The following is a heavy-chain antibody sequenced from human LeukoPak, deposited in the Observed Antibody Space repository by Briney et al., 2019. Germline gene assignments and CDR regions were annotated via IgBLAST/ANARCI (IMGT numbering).Heavy chain of an antibody. V-gene: IGHV4-34*01. CDR1: GGSFSGYY. J-gene: IGHJ6*02. CDR3: ARGPRSTHYDLWSGYPRRLPNYYYYGMDV. CDR2: INHRGST. Sequence: SETLSLTCAVYGGSFSGYYWSWIRQPPGKGLEWIGEINHRGSTNYNPSLKSRVTLSVDTSKNQFSLELISVSAADTAVYYCARGPRSTHYDLWSGYPRRLPNYYYYGMDVWGQGTTVTVSS. D-gene: IGHD3-3*01.